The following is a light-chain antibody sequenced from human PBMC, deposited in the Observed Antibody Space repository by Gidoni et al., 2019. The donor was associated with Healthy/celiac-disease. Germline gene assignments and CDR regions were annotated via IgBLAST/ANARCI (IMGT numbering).Light chain of an antibody. V-gene: IGKV1-39*01. CDR3: QQSYSTPDT. CDR2: AAS. CDR1: QSSSSY. J-gene: IGKJ4*01. Sequence: DIQMTQSPSSLSASVRDRVTITCRASQSSSSYLNWYQQKPGKAPKLLIYAASSLQSGVPSRFSGSGSGTDFTLTISSVQPEDFATYYCQQSYSTPDTFGGGTKVEIK.